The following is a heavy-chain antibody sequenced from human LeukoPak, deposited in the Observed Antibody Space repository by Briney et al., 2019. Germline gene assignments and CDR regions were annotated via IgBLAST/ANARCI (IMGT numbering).Heavy chain of an antibody. V-gene: IGHV1-18*01. CDR3: ARSGGTYYEDY. J-gene: IGHJ4*02. D-gene: IGHD1-26*01. CDR2: ISGYNGNT. Sequence: ASVKVSCRASGYTSTTYGISWVRQAPGQGLEWMGWISGYNGNTNYAQKLQGRVTVTTDTSTSTAYMELRSLRSDDTAVYYCARSGGTYYEDYWGQGTLVTVSS. CDR1: GYTSTTYG.